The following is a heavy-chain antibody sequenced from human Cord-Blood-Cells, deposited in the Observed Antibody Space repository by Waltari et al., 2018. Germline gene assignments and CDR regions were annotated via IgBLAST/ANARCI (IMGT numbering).Heavy chain of an antibody. V-gene: IGHV1-69*01. CDR1: GGTFSSHA. D-gene: IGHD6-6*01. CDR2: IIPIFGTA. J-gene: IGHJ4*02. Sequence: QVQLVQSGAEVKKPGSSVKVSCKASGGTFSSHARRWVRQAPGQGLEWMGGIIPIFGTANYAQKFQGRVTITADESTSTAYMELSSLRSEDTAVYYCAREHRSGQLVTEFDYWGQGTLVTVSS. CDR3: AREHRSGQLVTEFDY.